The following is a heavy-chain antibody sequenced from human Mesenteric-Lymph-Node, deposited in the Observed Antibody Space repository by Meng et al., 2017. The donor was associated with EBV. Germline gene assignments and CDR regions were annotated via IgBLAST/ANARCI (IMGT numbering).Heavy chain of an antibody. CDR3: ANDGSPFDY. D-gene: IGHD5-24*01. J-gene: IGHJ4*02. Sequence: QVLLVRAGAEVRRPGASVKVSCKASGYYFTDYDVDWVRQAPGQGLEWMGRINPKSGDTNYAQRFQGRVTMTRDTSISTAYMELSGLRSDDTAFYYCANDGSPFDYWGQGTLVTVSS. V-gene: IGHV1-2*06. CDR2: INPKSGDT. CDR1: GYYFTDYD.